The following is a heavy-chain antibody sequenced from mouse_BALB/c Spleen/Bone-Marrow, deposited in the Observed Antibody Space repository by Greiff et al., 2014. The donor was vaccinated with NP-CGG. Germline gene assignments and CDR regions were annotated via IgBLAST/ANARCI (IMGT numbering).Heavy chain of an antibody. D-gene: IGHD1-1*01. V-gene: IGHV2-6-5*01. CDR3: AKHDTTVVLDY. CDR2: IWGGGIT. CDR1: GFSLTDYG. Sequence: QVQLKQSGPGLVAPSQSLSITCTVSGFSLTDYGVSWIRQPPGKGLEWLGVIWGGGITYYNSTLKSRLSISKDNSKSQVFLKMNSLQTDDTAMYYCAKHDTTVVLDYWGRGTTLTVSS. J-gene: IGHJ2*01.